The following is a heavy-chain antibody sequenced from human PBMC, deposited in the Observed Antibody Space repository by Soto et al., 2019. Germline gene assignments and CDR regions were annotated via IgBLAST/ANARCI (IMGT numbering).Heavy chain of an antibody. J-gene: IGHJ6*02. CDR1: GFTFSSYS. Sequence: GGSLRLSCAASGFTFSSYSMNWVRQAPGKGLEWVSYISSSSSTIYYADSVKGRFTISRDNAKNSLYLQMNSLRDEDTAVYYCARDPSGYYYYYGMDVWGQGTTVTVS. V-gene: IGHV3-48*02. D-gene: IGHD3-3*01. CDR2: ISSSSSTI. CDR3: ARDPSGYYYYYGMDV.